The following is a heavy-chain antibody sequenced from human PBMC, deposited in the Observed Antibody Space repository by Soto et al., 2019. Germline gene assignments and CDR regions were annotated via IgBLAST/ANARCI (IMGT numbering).Heavy chain of an antibody. CDR1: GFTFSSYW. V-gene: IGHV3-74*01. D-gene: IGHD3-22*01. Sequence: EVQLVESGGGLVQPGGSLRLSCAASGFTFSSYWMHWVRQAPGKGLVWVSRINSDGSSTSYADSVKGRFTISRDNAKNTLYLQMNSLRAEDMAVYYCARDPEGDYYDSSGTTNDYWGQGTLVTVSS. CDR2: INSDGSST. CDR3: ARDPEGDYYDSSGTTNDY. J-gene: IGHJ4*02.